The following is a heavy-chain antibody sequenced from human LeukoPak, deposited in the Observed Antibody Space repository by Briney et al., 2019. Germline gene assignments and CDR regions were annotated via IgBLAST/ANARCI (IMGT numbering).Heavy chain of an antibody. CDR3: AHAPYDYFDY. CDR1: GGSISSYYW. D-gene: IGHD3-16*01. V-gene: IGHV2-5*08. Sequence: TLSLTCTVSGGSISSYYWSWIRQPPGKALEWLALIYWDDDKRYSPSLKSRLTITKDTSKNQVVLTMTNMDPVDTATYYCAHAPYDYFDYWGQGTLVTVSS. CDR2: IYWDDDK. J-gene: IGHJ4*02.